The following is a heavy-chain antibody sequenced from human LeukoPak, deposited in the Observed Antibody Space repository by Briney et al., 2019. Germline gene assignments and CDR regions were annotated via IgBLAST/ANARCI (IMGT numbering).Heavy chain of an antibody. CDR3: ARHVGFITMVRGVINNNWFDP. D-gene: IGHD3-10*01. J-gene: IGHJ5*02. V-gene: IGHV4-39*01. CDR2: IYYSGSP. Sequence: SETLSLTCTVSGGSISSSSYYWGWIRQPPGKGLEGFGSIYYSGSPYYNPSLKSRVTISVDTSKKQFSLKLSSVTAADTAVYYCARHVGFITMVRGVINNNWFDPWGQGTLVTVSS. CDR1: GGSISSSSYY.